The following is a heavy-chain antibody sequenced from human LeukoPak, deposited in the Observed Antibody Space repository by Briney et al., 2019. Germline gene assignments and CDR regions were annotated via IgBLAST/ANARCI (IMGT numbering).Heavy chain of an antibody. J-gene: IGHJ6*02. V-gene: IGHV7-4-1*02. D-gene: IGHD6-25*01. Sequence: ASVKVSCKASGYTFTGYYMHWVRQAPGQGLEWMGWINTNTGNPTYAQGFTGRFVFSLDTSVSTAYLQISSLKAEDTAVYYCARAVAAGDYYYGMDVWGQGTTVTVSS. CDR1: GYTFTGYY. CDR3: ARAVAAGDYYYGMDV. CDR2: INTNTGNP.